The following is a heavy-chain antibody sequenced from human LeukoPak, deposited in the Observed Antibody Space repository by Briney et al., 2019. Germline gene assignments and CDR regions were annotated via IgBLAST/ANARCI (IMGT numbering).Heavy chain of an antibody. V-gene: IGHV7-4-1*02. CDR3: ARPMVRGIESFDY. D-gene: IGHD3-10*01. J-gene: IGHJ4*02. CDR2: INTNTGNP. Sequence: ASVKVSCKASGYTFTSYAINWVRQAPGQGPEWMGWINTNTGNPTYAQGFTGRFVFSLDTSVSTAYLQISSLKAEDTAVYYCARPMVRGIESFDYWGQGTLVTVSS. CDR1: GYTFTSYA.